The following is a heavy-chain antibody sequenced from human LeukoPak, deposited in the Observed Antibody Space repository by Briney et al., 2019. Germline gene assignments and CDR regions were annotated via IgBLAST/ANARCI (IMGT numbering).Heavy chain of an antibody. CDR3: TTGITMVRGVIHLIDY. J-gene: IGHJ4*02. Sequence: GGSLRLSCAASGFTFSNAWMSWGRQAPGKGLEWVGRIKSKTDGGTTDYAAPVKGRFTISRDDSKNTLYLQMNSLKPEDTAVYYCTTGITMVRGVIHLIDYWGQGTLVTVSS. D-gene: IGHD3-10*01. V-gene: IGHV3-15*01. CDR1: GFTFSNAW. CDR2: IKSKTDGGTT.